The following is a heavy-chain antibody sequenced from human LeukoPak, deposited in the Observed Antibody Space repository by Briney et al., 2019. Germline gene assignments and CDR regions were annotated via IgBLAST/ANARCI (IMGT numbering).Heavy chain of an antibody. V-gene: IGHV4-38-2*01. D-gene: IGHD4-23*01. CDR2: VYHSGST. CDR3: ARARLRWPHRDAFDI. Sequence: SETLSLTCAVSGYSIISDYYWGWIRQSPGKGLEWIGSVYHSGSTHYNPSLKSRVTMSVDTSKNRFSLKLNSVTAAGTAVYYCARARLRWPHRDAFDIWGQGTMVTVSS. J-gene: IGHJ3*02. CDR1: GYSIISDYY.